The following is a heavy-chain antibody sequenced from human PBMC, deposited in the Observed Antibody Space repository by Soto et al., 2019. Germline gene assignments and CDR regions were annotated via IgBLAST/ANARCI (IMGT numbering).Heavy chain of an antibody. J-gene: IGHJ6*02. CDR3: XKDRXPNYYYGMDV. CDR2: ISYDGSNK. D-gene: IGHD3-22*01. V-gene: IGHV3-30*03. Sequence: QVQLVESGGGVVQPGRSLRLSCAASGFTFSSYGMHWVRQAPGKGLEWVAVISYDGSNKYYADSVKGRFTSSRDNXXXXXXXXXXXXXXXXXXXXXXXKDRXPNYYYGMDVWGQGTTVT. CDR1: GFTFSSYG.